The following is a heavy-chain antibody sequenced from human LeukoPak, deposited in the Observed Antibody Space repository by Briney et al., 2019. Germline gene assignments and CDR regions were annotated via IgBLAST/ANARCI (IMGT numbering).Heavy chain of an antibody. Sequence: GGSLRLSCAASGFTFTAYSMNWVRQAPGKGLEWVSYISSSSSNIYYADSVKGRFTISRDNSKNTLYLQMNSLRAEDTAVYYCAREGSIAAAGTNWFDPWGQGTLVTVSS. J-gene: IGHJ5*02. CDR3: AREGSIAAAGTNWFDP. CDR1: GFTFTAYS. CDR2: ISSSSSNI. V-gene: IGHV3-48*01. D-gene: IGHD6-13*01.